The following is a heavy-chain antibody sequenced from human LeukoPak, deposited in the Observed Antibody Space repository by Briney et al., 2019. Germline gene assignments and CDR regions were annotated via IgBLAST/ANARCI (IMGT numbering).Heavy chain of an antibody. CDR1: GFTFSNYA. J-gene: IGHJ4*02. Sequence: GGSLRLSCAASGFTFSNYAMNWVRQAPGKGLEWVSGISGGGGSTHYADSVKGRSTISRDNSKNTLYLQMNSLRAEDTAVYYCAKDREYGGNSGAEDYWGQGTLVTVSS. CDR3: AKDREYGGNSGAEDY. D-gene: IGHD4-23*01. CDR2: ISGGGGST. V-gene: IGHV3-23*01.